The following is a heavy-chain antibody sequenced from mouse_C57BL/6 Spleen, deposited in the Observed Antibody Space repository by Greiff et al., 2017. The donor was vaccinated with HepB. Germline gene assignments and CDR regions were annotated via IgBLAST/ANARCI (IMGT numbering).Heavy chain of an antibody. CDR2: IYPGDGDT. CDR1: GYAFSSYW. Sequence: QVQLQQSGAELVKPGASVKISCKASGYAFSSYWMNWVKQRPGKGLEWIGQIYPGDGDTNYNGKFKGKATLTADKSSSTAYMQLSSLTSEDSSVYFCARLGATTGGFAYWGQGTLVTVSA. D-gene: IGHD1-1*01. J-gene: IGHJ3*01. V-gene: IGHV1-80*01. CDR3: ARLGATTGGFAY.